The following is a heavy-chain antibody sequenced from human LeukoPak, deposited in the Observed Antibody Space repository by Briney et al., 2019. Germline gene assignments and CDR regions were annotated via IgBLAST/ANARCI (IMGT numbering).Heavy chain of an antibody. CDR1: GFTFSSYW. CDR3: ARTSVSTAARIDY. CDR2: IKQDGNEK. D-gene: IGHD6-6*01. Sequence: GGSLRLSCVASGFTFSSYWMSWVRQAPGKGLEWVANIKQDGNEKYYVDSMKGRVTISRDNAKNSLYLQMNSLRAEDTAVYYCARTSVSTAARIDYWGQGTLVTVPS. J-gene: IGHJ4*02. V-gene: IGHV3-7*01.